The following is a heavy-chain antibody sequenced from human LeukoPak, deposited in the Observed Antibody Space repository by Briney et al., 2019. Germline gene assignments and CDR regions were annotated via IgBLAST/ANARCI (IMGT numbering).Heavy chain of an antibody. Sequence: PSETLSLTCTVSGGSISSGDYYWSWIRQPPGKGLEWIGYIYYSGSTYYNPSLKSRVTISVDTSKNQFSLKLSSVTAADTAVYYCARISAAGPVDYWGQGTLVTVSS. CDR3: ARISAAGPVDY. J-gene: IGHJ4*02. CDR1: GGSISSGDYY. V-gene: IGHV4-30-4*02. D-gene: IGHD6-13*01. CDR2: IYYSGST.